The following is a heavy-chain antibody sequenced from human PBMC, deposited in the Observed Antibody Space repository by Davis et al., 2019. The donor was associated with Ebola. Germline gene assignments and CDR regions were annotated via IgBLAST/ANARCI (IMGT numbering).Heavy chain of an antibody. CDR1: GGSLSSGGYY. V-gene: IGHV4-31*03. CDR2: IYYSGST. D-gene: IGHD1-26*01. Sequence: MPSETPSLTCPVSGGSLSSGGYYWSWIRPHPGKGLEWIGYIYYSGSTYYNPSLKSRVTISVDTSKNQFSLKLSSVTAADTAVYYCAVRLRGSYFFDYWGQGTLVTVSS. CDR3: AVRLRGSYFFDY. J-gene: IGHJ4*02.